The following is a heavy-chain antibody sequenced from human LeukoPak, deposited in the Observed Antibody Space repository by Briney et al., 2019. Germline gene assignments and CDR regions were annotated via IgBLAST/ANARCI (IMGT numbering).Heavy chain of an antibody. Sequence: SETLSLTCTVSGGSISSSSCYWGWIRQPPGKGLEWIGSIYYSGSTYYNPSLKSRLTISVDTSKNQFSLKQSSVTAADTAVYYCARLPAGSGSLSYFDYWGQGTPATVSS. D-gene: IGHD3-10*01. V-gene: IGHV4-39*01. CDR3: ARLPAGSGSLSYFDY. CDR2: IYYSGST. J-gene: IGHJ4*02. CDR1: GGSISSSSCY.